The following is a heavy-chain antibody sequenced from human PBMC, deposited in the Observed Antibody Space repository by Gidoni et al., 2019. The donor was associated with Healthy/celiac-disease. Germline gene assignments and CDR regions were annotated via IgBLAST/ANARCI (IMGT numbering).Heavy chain of an antibody. CDR2: INHSGST. D-gene: IGHD3-16*02. V-gene: IGHV4-34*01. J-gene: IGHJ4*02. Sequence: QVQLQQWGAGLLKPSETLSLTCAVYGGSFSGYSWSWLRQPPGKGLEWIGEINHSGSTNYNPSLKSRVTISVDTSKNQFSLKLSSVTAADTAVYYCARGEYYDYVWGSYRRTNYFDYWGQGTLVTVSS. CDR3: ARGEYYDYVWGSYRRTNYFDY. CDR1: GGSFSGYS.